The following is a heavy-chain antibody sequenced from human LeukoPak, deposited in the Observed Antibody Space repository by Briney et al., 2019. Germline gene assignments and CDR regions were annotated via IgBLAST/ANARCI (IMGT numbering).Heavy chain of an antibody. V-gene: IGHV1-8*01. D-gene: IGHD2-2*01. J-gene: IGHJ6*02. Sequence: ASVKVSCKASGYTFTSYDINWVRQATGQGLEWMGWMNPNSGNTGYAQKFQGRVTMTRNTSISTAYMELSSLRSEDTAVYYRARTYCSSTSCYVWYYYYYGMDVWGQGTTVTVSS. CDR2: MNPNSGNT. CDR1: GYTFTSYD. CDR3: ARTYCSSTSCYVWYYYYYGMDV.